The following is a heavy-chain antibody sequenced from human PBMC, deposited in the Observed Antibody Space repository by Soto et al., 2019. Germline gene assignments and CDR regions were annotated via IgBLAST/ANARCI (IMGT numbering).Heavy chain of an antibody. CDR2: IYHSGST. CDR3: ARGRGKLIAAREFDY. D-gene: IGHD6-6*01. J-gene: IGHJ4*02. Sequence: PSXTLSLTCAVSSGSMSSSNWWSWVRHPPWKGLEWIGEIYHSGSTNYNPSLKSRVTISVDKSKNQFSLKLSSVTAADTAVYYCARGRGKLIAAREFDYWGQGTLVTVSS. CDR1: SGSMSSSNW. V-gene: IGHV4-4*02.